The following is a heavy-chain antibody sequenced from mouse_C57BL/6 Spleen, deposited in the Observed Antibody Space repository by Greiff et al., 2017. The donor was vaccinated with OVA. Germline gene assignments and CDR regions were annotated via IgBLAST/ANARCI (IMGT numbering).Heavy chain of an antibody. CDR3: ARIFNYGNYWYFDV. V-gene: IGHV2-9-1*01. CDR1: GFSLTSYA. J-gene: IGHJ1*03. CDR2: IWTGGGT. Sequence: VQVVESGPGLVAPSQSLSIPCTVSGFSLTSYAISWVRQPPGKGLEWLGVIWTGGGTNYNSALKSRLSISKDNSKSQVFLKMNSLQTDDTARYYCARIFNYGNYWYFDVWGTGTTVTVSS. D-gene: IGHD2-1*01.